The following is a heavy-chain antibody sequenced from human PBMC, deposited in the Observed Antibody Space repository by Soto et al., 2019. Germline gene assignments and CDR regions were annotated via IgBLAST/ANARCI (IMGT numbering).Heavy chain of an antibody. Sequence: QVQLVQSGAEVKKPGSSVKVSCKASGGTFSSYAISWVRQAPGQGLEWMGGIIPIFGTANYAQKFQGRVTITADESTSTAYRELSSLRSEDTAVYYCARVGYSSSWYGSPLDYWGQGTLVTVSS. CDR3: ARVGYSSSWYGSPLDY. J-gene: IGHJ4*02. V-gene: IGHV1-69*01. CDR1: GGTFSSYA. CDR2: IIPIFGTA. D-gene: IGHD6-13*01.